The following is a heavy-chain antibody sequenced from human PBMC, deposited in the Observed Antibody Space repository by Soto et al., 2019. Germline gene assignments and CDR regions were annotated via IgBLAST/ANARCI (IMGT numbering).Heavy chain of an antibody. CDR1: GGTFSSYA. Sequence: ASVKVSCKASGGTFSSYAISWVRQAPGQGLEWMGGIIPIFGTANYAQKFQGRVTITADESTSTAYMELSSLRSEDTAVFYCARSLSTIGARPDYWGQGTLVTVSS. V-gene: IGHV1-69*13. D-gene: IGHD6-6*01. CDR3: ARSLSTIGARPDY. CDR2: IIPIFGTA. J-gene: IGHJ4*02.